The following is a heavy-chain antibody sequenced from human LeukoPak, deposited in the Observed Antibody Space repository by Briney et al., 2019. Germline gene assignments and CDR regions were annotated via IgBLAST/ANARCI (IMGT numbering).Heavy chain of an antibody. CDR2: ISGSGGST. J-gene: IGHJ4*02. CDR1: GFTSSTYG. CDR3: AKRIPDSSGWYYFDY. D-gene: IGHD6-19*01. V-gene: IGHV3-23*01. Sequence: GGSLRLSCAASGFTSSTYGMNWVRQAPGKGLEWVSGISGSGGSTYYADSVKGRFTISRDNSKNTLYLQMNSLRAEDTAVYYCAKRIPDSSGWYYFDYWGQGTLVTVSS.